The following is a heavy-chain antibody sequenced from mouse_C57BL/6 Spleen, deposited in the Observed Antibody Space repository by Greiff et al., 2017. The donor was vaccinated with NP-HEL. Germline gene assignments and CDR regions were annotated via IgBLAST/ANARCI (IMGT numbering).Heavy chain of an antibody. CDR2: INPSNGGT. J-gene: IGHJ4*01. Sequence: QVQLQQPGTELVKPGASVKLSCKASGYTFTSYWMHWVKQRPGQGLEWIGNINPSNGGTNYNEKFKSKATLTVDKTSSTAYMQLSSLTSEDSAVYDCASRTTVGDYAMDDWGQGTSVTVSS. D-gene: IGHD1-1*01. CDR3: ASRTTVGDYAMDD. V-gene: IGHV1-53*01. CDR1: GYTFTSYW.